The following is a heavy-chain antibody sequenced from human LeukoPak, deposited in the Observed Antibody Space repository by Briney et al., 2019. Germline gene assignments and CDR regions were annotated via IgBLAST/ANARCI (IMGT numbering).Heavy chain of an antibody. CDR1: CGSISNDY. J-gene: IGHJ4*02. CDR2: IYYSGST. CDR3: ARDLSLDY. Sequence: SETLSLTCTGSCGSISNDYWSWIRQPPGKGLEGIGYIYYSGSTNYNPSLTSRVTISVDTSKHQFSLKLSSVTAADTAVYYCARDLSLDYWGQGTLVTVSS. V-gene: IGHV4-59*01.